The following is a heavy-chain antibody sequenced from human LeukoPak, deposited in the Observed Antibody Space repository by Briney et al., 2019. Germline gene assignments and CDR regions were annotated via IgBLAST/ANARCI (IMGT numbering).Heavy chain of an antibody. CDR3: ARLDCTNGVCYTGGYFFDY. CDR2: IYPGDSDT. CDR1: GYSFTSYW. Sequence: GESLKISCKGSGYSFTSYWIGWVRQMPGEGLEWMGIIYPGDSDTRYSPSLQGQVTISADKSISTAYLQWSSLKASDTAMYYCARLDCTNGVCYTGGYFFDYWGQGTLVTVSS. V-gene: IGHV5-51*01. D-gene: IGHD2-8*01. J-gene: IGHJ4*02.